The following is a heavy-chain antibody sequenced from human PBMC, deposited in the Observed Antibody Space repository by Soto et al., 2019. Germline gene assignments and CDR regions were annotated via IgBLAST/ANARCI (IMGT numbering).Heavy chain of an antibody. J-gene: IGHJ5*02. Sequence: GGSLRLSCAASGFTFSNYWMSWVRRAPGKGLEWVANIKGDGSDIYYADSVKGRFTISRDNAKNSLYLQMNSLRAEDTAVYYCARVGDEYQLLWGQNWFDPWGQGTLVTVSS. CDR1: GFTFSNYW. CDR2: IKGDGSDI. V-gene: IGHV3-7*02. D-gene: IGHD2-2*01. CDR3: ARVGDEYQLLWGQNWFDP.